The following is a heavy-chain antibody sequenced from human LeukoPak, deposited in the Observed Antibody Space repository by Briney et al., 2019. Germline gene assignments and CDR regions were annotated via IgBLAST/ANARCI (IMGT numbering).Heavy chain of an antibody. CDR1: GFSFGSYS. CDR3: ARDRGRVGSPGAFDI. CDR2: IRSSGSNK. V-gene: IGHV3-48*02. Sequence: GGSLRLSCVASGFSFGSYSINWVRQAPGKGLEWVSYIRSSGSNKYYADSVNGRFTISRDNAKNSLYLQMNSLTDEDTAVYYCARDRGRVGSPGAFDIWGQGTMVTVSS. J-gene: IGHJ3*02. D-gene: IGHD3-10*01.